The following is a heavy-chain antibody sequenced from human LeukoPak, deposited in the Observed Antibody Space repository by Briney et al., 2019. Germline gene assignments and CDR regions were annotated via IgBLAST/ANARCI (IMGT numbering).Heavy chain of an antibody. CDR3: AQSPNLGYCSSSSCYRHFHY. D-gene: IGHD2-2*02. J-gene: IGHJ4*02. Sequence: GGSLRLSCAASGFTFNSYAMSWVRQAPGKGLEWVSVISGSSGSTYYADSVKGRFTISRDNSKNTLYLQMNGLRAEDTAVYYCAQSPNLGYCSSSSCYRHFHYWGQGALVTVSS. CDR1: GFTFNSYA. CDR2: ISGSSGST. V-gene: IGHV3-23*01.